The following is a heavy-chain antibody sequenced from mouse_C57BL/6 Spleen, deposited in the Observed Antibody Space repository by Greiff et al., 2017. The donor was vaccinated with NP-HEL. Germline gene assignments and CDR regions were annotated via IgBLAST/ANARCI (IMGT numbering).Heavy chain of an antibody. V-gene: IGHV1-55*01. Sequence: VQLQQPGAELVKPGASVKMSCKASGYTFTSYWITWVKQRPGQGLEWIGDIYPGSGSTNYNEKFKSKATLTVDTSSSTAYMQLSSLTSEDSAVYYCAREGYYYGSGAYWGQGTLVTVSA. CDR2: IYPGSGST. CDR1: GYTFTSYW. J-gene: IGHJ3*01. CDR3: AREGYYYGSGAY. D-gene: IGHD1-1*01.